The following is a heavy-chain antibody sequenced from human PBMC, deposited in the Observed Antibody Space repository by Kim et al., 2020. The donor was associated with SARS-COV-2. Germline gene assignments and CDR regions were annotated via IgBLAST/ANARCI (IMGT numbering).Heavy chain of an antibody. CDR1: GFTVSSNY. V-gene: IGHV3-53*01. D-gene: IGHD6-13*01. Sequence: GGSLRLPCAASGFTVSSNYMSWVRQAPGKGLGWASVIYSGGSTYYADSVKGRFTIYRDNSKNTLYLQMNSLRAEDTAVYYCARARDSSSWYRLLYDGMDVWGQGATVTVSS. J-gene: IGHJ6*02. CDR2: IYSGGST. CDR3: ARARDSSSWYRLLYDGMDV.